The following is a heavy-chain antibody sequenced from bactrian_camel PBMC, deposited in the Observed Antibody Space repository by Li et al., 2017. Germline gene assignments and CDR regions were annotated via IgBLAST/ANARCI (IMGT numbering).Heavy chain of an antibody. CDR3: ASTLGWALSEYMN. D-gene: IGHD5*01. V-gene: IGHV3S40*01. CDR1: GFTYGYKFDRYG. CDR2: ISSSGDRT. Sequence: VQLVESGGGVVQPGGSLTLSCEVSGFTYGYKFDRYGMSWVRQAPGKGLEWISSISSSGDRTYYTDSVKGRFTISRDNAKNTVYLQMNSLKSEDTALYYCASTLGWALSEYMNWGQGTQVTVS. J-gene: IGHJ4*01.